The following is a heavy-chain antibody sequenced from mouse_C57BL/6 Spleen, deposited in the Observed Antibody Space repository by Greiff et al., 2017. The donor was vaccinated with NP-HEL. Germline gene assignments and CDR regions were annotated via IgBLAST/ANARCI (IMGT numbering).Heavy chain of an antibody. CDR1: GYAFSSSW. CDR3: ARSFITTVVAEDFDY. V-gene: IGHV1-82*01. Sequence: QVQLKQSGPELVKPGASVKISCKASGYAFSSSWMNWVKQRPGKGLEWIGRIYPGDGDTNYNGKFKGKATLTADKSSSTAYMQLSSLTSEDSAVYFCARSFITTVVAEDFDYWGQGTTLTVSS. CDR2: IYPGDGDT. D-gene: IGHD1-1*01. J-gene: IGHJ2*01.